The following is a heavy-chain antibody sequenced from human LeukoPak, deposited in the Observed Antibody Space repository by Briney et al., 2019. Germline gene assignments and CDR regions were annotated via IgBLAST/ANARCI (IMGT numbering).Heavy chain of an antibody. D-gene: IGHD6-13*01. Sequence: GRSLRLSCTTSGFPLGDYGLTWVRQAPGKGLEWVGFIRSKAFGGTTEYAASVKGRFTISRDDSKSIAYLQMSSLKTEDTAVYYCTRVGSSFFYFFDFWGQGTLVTVSS. CDR1: GFPLGDYG. CDR2: IRSKAFGGTT. CDR3: TRVGSSFFYFFDF. J-gene: IGHJ4*02. V-gene: IGHV3-49*04.